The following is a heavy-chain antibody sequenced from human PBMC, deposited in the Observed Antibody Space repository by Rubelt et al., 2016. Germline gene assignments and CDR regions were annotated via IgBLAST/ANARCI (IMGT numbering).Heavy chain of an antibody. CDR1: GYSISSGYY. J-gene: IGHJ5*02. D-gene: IGHD3-3*01. Sequence: QVQLQESGPGLVKPSETLSLTCTVSGYSISSGYYWGWIRQPPGKGLEWIGSIYHSWSTYYNPSLKSRVTISGDTSKNQFSLKLSSVTAADTAVDYCASADYDFWSGSDRNWFDPWGQGTLVTVSS. CDR2: IYHSWST. CDR3: ASADYDFWSGSDRNWFDP. V-gene: IGHV4-38-2*02.